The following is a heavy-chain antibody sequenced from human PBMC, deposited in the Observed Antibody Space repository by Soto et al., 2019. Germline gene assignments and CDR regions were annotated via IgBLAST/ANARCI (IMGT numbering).Heavy chain of an antibody. CDR1: GASISGSSYY. J-gene: IGHJ5*02. V-gene: IGHV4-39*01. CDR2: VDYGGIT. CDR3: VRHRVSAMLTGAFDP. Sequence: LQESGPGLLKPSETLSLTCSVSGASISGSSYYWGWLRQPPGKGLEWIGSVDYGGITYYNPSLKTRLSISVESSRTHFSLRLTSVTAADTALYYCVRHRVSAMLTGAFDPWGQGILVSVSS. D-gene: IGHD3-9*01.